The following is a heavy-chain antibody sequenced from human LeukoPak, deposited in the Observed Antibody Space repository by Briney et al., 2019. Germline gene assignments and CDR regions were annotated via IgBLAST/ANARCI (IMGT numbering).Heavy chain of an antibody. CDR1: GFTFSSYA. V-gene: IGHV3-23*01. D-gene: IGHD3-16*01. CDR3: AKDEYDWGALFDY. CDR2: ISGSGVCT. J-gene: IGHJ4*02. Sequence: GGSLRLSCAVSGFTFSSYAMRWVRQAPGKGLEWVSAISGSGVCTSYADSVKGRFTISRDNSKHTLYLQMDSLRAEDTAIYYCAKDEYDWGALFDYWGQGTLVTVSS.